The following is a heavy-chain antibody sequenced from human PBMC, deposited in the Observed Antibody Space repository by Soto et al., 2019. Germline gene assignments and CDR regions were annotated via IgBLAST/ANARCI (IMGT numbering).Heavy chain of an antibody. V-gene: IGHV4-30-4*01. CDR1: GGSISSGDYY. CDR3: AREVGDYMLRYFDY. D-gene: IGHD4-17*01. J-gene: IGHJ4*02. CDR2: IYYSGST. Sequence: PSETLSLTCTVSGGSISSGDYYWSWIRQPPGKGLEWIGYIYYSGSTYYNPSLKSRVTISVDTSKNQFSVKLSSVTAADTAVYYCAREVGDYMLRYFDYWGQGTLVTVSS.